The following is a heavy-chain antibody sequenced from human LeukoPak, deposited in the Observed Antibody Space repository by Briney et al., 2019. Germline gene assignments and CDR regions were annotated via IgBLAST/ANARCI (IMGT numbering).Heavy chain of an antibody. D-gene: IGHD1-7*01. CDR1: GYTFTSYD. CDR2: MNPNSGNT. Sequence: ASVKVSCKASGYTFTSYDINWVRPATGQGLEWMGWMNPNSGNTGYSQKFQGRVTITRNTSISTAYMELSSLRSEDTAVYYCARDNRDNWNYGGYFDYWGQGTLVTVSS. V-gene: IGHV1-8*03. CDR3: ARDNRDNWNYGGYFDY. J-gene: IGHJ4*02.